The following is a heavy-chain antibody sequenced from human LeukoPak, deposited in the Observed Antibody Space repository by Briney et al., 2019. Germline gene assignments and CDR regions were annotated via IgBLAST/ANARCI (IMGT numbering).Heavy chain of an antibody. J-gene: IGHJ4*02. Sequence: ASVKVSCKASGYTFTGYYMHWVRQAPGQGLEWMGWINPNSGGTNYAQKFQGRVTMTRDMSTSTVYMELSSLRSEDTAVYYCARRHSYGYYYFDYWGQGTLVTVSS. CDR3: ARRHSYGYYYFDY. D-gene: IGHD5-18*01. CDR2: INPNSGGT. V-gene: IGHV1-2*02. CDR1: GYTFTGYY.